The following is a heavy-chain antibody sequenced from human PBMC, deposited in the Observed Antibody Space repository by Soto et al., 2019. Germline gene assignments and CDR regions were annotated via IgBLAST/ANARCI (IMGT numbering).Heavy chain of an antibody. V-gene: IGHV3-7*03. CDR3: ARGPSYSSSWYYFDY. CDR1: GFTFSSYW. D-gene: IGHD6-13*01. Sequence: SGGSLRLSCAASGFTFSSYWMSWVRQAPGKGLEWVANIKQDGSEKYYVDSVKGRFTISRDNAKNSLYLQMNSLRAEDTAVYYCARGPSYSSSWYYFDYWGQGTLVTVSS. CDR2: IKQDGSEK. J-gene: IGHJ4*02.